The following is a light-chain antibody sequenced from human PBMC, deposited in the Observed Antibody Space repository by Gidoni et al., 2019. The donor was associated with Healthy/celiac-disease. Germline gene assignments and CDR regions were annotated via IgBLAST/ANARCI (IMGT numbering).Light chain of an antibody. Sequence: EIVLTQSPGTLSLSPGERATLSCRASQSVSSNYLAWYQQKPGQAPRLLIYGVSSRATGIPDRFSGSGSGTDFTLTISRLEPEDFAVYYCQQYGNSLFXQXTKLEIK. CDR2: GVS. V-gene: IGKV3-20*01. CDR3: QQYGNSL. J-gene: IGKJ2*01. CDR1: QSVSSNY.